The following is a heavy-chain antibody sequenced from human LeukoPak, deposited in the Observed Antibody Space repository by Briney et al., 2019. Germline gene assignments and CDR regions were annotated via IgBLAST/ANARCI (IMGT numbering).Heavy chain of an antibody. D-gene: IGHD5-24*01. V-gene: IGHV1-69*01. Sequence: SVNVSCKASGGTFSSYAISWVRQAPGQGLEWMGGIIPIFGTANYAQKFQGRVTITADESTSTAYMELSSLRSEDTAVYYCALGGRRDGYGYYDYWGQGTLVTVSS. CDR1: GGTFSSYA. CDR3: ALGGRRDGYGYYDY. J-gene: IGHJ4*02. CDR2: IIPIFGTA.